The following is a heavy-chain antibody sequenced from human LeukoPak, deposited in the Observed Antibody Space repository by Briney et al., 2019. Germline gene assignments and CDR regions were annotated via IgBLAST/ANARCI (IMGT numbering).Heavy chain of an antibody. CDR2: INHSGST. J-gene: IGHJ3*02. V-gene: IGHV4-34*01. D-gene: IGHD5-12*01. CDR1: GGSFSGYY. Sequence: PSETLSLTCAVYGGSFSGYYWSWIRQPPGKGLEWIGEINHSGSTNYNPSLKSRVTISVDTSKNQFSLKLSSVTAADTAVYYCARHVGMATITSTDAFDIWGQGTMVTVSS. CDR3: ARHVGMATITSTDAFDI.